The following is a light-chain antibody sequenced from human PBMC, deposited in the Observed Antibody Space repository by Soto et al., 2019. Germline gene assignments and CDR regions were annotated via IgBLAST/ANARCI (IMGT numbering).Light chain of an antibody. CDR1: QGIRSS. V-gene: IGKV1-27*01. CDR2: RGS. J-gene: IGKJ5*01. CDR3: QRTHNGPP. Sequence: IQLTQSPSPLSASVGDRVTGTCRVSQGIRSSLSWCRRKVGIIPNVLIYRGSNLQSGVPHRFSGGGSGPDVTLTLSSLQVDDVATYYGQRTHNGPPFGQGTRLEI.